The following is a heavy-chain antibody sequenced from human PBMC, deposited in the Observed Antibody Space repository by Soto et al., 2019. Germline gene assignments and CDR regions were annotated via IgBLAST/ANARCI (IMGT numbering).Heavy chain of an antibody. CDR3: TTDPITMVRGVTPNYYYYYMDV. D-gene: IGHD3-10*01. V-gene: IGHV3-15*01. CDR1: GFTFSNAW. Sequence: GGSLRLSCAASGFTFSNAWMSWVRQAPGKGLEWVGRIKSKTDGGTTDYAAPVKGRFTISRDDSKNTLYLQMNSLKTEDTAVYYCTTDPITMVRGVTPNYYYYYMDVWGKGTTVTVSS. CDR2: IKSKTDGGTT. J-gene: IGHJ6*03.